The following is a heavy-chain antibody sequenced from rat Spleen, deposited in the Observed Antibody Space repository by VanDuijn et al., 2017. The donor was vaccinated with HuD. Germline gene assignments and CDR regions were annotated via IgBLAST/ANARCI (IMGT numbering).Heavy chain of an antibody. D-gene: IGHD1-11*01. CDR3: ARQNYGGYTIYWYFDF. J-gene: IGHJ1*01. CDR1: GFTFSDYY. Sequence: EVQLVESDGGLVQPGRSLKLSCAASGFTFSDYYMAWVRQAPTKGLEWVATISYDGSSTYYRDSVKGRFTISRDNAKSTLYLQMDSLRSEDTATYYCARQNYGGYTIYWYFDFWGPGTMVTVSS. CDR2: ISYDGSST. V-gene: IGHV5-29*01.